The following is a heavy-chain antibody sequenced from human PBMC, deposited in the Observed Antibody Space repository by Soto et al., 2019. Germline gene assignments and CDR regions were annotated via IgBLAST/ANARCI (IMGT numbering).Heavy chain of an antibody. Sequence: QVQLQESGPGLVQPYQTLSLTCTVSGGSINSGGYCWSCIRQHPGKGRDWIGCISYGGSTDYNPSLKSRVTISVDTSKNQFSLNLTSVTAADTAVYYCSRGILVWGQGALITVSS. J-gene: IGHJ4*02. V-gene: IGHV4-31*03. D-gene: IGHD5-18*01. CDR2: ISYGGST. CDR3: SRGILV. CDR1: GGSINSGGYC.